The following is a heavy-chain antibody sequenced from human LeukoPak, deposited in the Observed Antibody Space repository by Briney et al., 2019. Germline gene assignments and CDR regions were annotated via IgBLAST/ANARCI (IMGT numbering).Heavy chain of an antibody. CDR1: GFTFSSYG. CDR2: IWYDGSNK. CDR3: AKSDYYDSSGYLDY. J-gene: IGHJ4*02. D-gene: IGHD3-22*01. Sequence: GGSLRLSCAASGFTFSSYGMHWVRQAPGKGLEWVAVIWYDGSNKYYADSVKGRFTISRDNSKNTLYLQMNSLRAEDTAVYYCAKSDYYDSSGYLDYWGQGTLVTVSS. V-gene: IGHV3-33*06.